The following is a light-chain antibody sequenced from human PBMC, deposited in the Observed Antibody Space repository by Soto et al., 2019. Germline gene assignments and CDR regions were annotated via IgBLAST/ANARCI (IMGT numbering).Light chain of an antibody. CDR3: LQRSTWPLT. J-gene: IGKJ4*01. Sequence: EIVLTQSPGTLSLSPGERATLSCRASQSVSSSYLAWYQQKPGQAPRLLIYDASSRATGIPARFSGSGSGTDFTLTISSLEPEDSAVYYCLQRSTWPLTFGGGTKVDI. CDR2: DAS. CDR1: QSVSSSY. V-gene: IGKV3D-20*02.